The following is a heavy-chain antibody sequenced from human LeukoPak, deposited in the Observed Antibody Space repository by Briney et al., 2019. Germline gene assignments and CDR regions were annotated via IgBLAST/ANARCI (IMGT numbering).Heavy chain of an antibody. CDR2: VNDNGAAT. CDR1: RFAFDNFA. CDR3: AKGLKTGVRPYMGYHYYTNV. V-gene: IGHV3-23*01. D-gene: IGHD3-16*01. J-gene: IGHJ6*03. Sequence: TGGPLRLSRAASRFAFDNFAMSWGCQAPGKGLKWVATVNDNGAATFYADSVKGRFTISRDNSYNTVSLQMNGLRDDDTGVYYCAKGLKTGVRPYMGYHYYTNVRGKGETGTVSS.